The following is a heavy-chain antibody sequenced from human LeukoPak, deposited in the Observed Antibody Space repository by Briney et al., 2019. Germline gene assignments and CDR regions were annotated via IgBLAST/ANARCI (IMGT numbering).Heavy chain of an antibody. CDR1: GYTFTSYG. CDR2: ISAYSGNK. V-gene: IGHV1-18*01. Sequence: ASVKVSCKASGYTFTSYGISWVRQAPGHGLEWIGWISAYSGNKKYGQRFQDRLTMTTDASTSTSYMELRSLGSDDTAVYYCARDVGSGDGHNLDSWGHGTLVIVSS. D-gene: IGHD5-24*01. CDR3: ARDVGSGDGHNLDS. J-gene: IGHJ5*01.